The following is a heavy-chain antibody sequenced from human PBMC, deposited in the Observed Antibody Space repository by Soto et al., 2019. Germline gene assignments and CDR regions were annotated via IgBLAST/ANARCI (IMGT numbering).Heavy chain of an antibody. CDR3: ARDSAQPYYYGMDV. CDR1: GFTFSSYS. D-gene: IGHD2-2*01. Sequence: EVQLVESGGGLVKPGGSLRLSCSASGFTFSSYSMNWVRQAPGKGLEWVSSISSSSTYMYYADSVKGRFTISRDNAKNSLYQQMNSLRAEDTAVYYCARDSAQPYYYGMDVWGQGTTVTVSS. CDR2: ISSSSTYM. J-gene: IGHJ6*02. V-gene: IGHV3-21*02.